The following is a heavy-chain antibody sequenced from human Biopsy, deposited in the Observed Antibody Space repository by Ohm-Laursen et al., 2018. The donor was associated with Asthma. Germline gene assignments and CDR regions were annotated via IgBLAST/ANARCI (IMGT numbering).Heavy chain of an antibody. CDR3: ARGLLGMDV. V-gene: IGHV7-4-1*02. Sequence: DSVKVSCKASGYIFTSHAMNWVRQAPGQGIEWMGRINTNTGNPTYAQGFTGRFVFSLDTSVSTAYLQISSLKADDTAVYYCARGLLGMDVWGQGTTVTVSS. J-gene: IGHJ6*02. CDR1: GYIFTSHA. CDR2: INTNTGNP. D-gene: IGHD2-15*01.